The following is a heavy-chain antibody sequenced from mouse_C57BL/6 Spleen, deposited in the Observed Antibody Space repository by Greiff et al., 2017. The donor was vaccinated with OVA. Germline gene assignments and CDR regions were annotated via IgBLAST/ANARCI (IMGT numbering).Heavy chain of an antibody. D-gene: IGHD4-1*01. J-gene: IGHJ2*01. CDR2: ISSGGSYT. Sequence: EVQLVESGGDLVKPGGSLKLSCAASGFTFSSYGMSWVRQTPDKRLEWVATISSGGSYTYYPDSVKGRFTISRDNAKNTLYLQMSSLKSEDTAMYYCARQGWDSSYYFDYWGQGTTLTVSS. V-gene: IGHV5-6*01. CDR1: GFTFSSYG. CDR3: ARQGWDSSYYFDY.